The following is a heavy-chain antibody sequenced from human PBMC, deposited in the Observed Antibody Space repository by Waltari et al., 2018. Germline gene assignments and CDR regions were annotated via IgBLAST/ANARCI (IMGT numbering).Heavy chain of an antibody. CDR3: ARGLLAETPDYYGMDV. CDR1: GYTFTSYD. Sequence: QVQLVQSGAEVKKPGASVKVSCKASGYTFTSYDINLVRQATGQGLEWMGWRKPNSGNKGYAQKFQGRVTMTRNTSISTAYMERSRLRSEDTAVYYCARGLLAETPDYYGMDVWGQGTTVTVSS. D-gene: IGHD3-3*02. V-gene: IGHV1-8*01. CDR2: RKPNSGNK. J-gene: IGHJ6*02.